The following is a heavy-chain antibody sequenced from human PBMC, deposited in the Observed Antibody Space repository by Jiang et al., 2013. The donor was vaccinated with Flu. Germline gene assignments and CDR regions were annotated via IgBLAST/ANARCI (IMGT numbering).Heavy chain of an antibody. D-gene: IGHD5-18*01. CDR3: ARGTAMAPGYYGMDV. V-gene: IGHV1-18*04. Sequence: SVKVSCKTSGYSFVSYDINWVRQAPGQGLEWMAWISTYNHNTKYEQKFQGRVTITADESTSTAYMELSSLRSEDTAVYYCARGTAMAPGYYGMDVWGQGTTVTVSS. CDR2: ISTYNHNT. J-gene: IGHJ6*02. CDR1: GYSFVSYD.